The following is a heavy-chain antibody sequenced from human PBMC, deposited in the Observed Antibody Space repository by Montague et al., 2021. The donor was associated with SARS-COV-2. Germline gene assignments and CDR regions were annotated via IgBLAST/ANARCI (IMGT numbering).Heavy chain of an antibody. D-gene: IGHD6-19*01. CDR3: ARDLSGWPDYPYCLDF. Sequence: SLRLSCAASGFMFSDYYMSWVRQAPGRGLEWLSSISSSGDSIYYAGSVRGRFTISRDNAKKSLFLQMDSLRGEDNAVYYCARDLSGWPDYPYCLDFWGQGTTVTVSS. V-gene: IGHV3-11*01. J-gene: IGHJ6*02. CDR1: GFMFSDYY. CDR2: ISSSGDSI.